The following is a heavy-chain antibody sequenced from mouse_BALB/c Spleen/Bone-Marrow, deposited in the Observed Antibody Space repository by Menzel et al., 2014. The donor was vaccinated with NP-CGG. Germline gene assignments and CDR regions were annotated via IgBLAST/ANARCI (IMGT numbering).Heavy chain of an antibody. Sequence: EVKLVESGGGLVQPGGSLKLSCAASGFDFSRYWMSWVRQAPGKGLEWIGEINPDSSTINYTASLKDKFIISKDNAKKALFLQMSKVRSEDTALYYCARLGDYSWFAYWGQGTLVTVSA. D-gene: IGHD2-4*01. CDR1: GFDFSRYW. V-gene: IGHV4-1*02. J-gene: IGHJ3*01. CDR2: INPDSSTI. CDR3: ARLGDYSWFAY.